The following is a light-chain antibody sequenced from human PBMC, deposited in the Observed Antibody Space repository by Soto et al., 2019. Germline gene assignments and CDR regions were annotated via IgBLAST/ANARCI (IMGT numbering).Light chain of an antibody. J-gene: IGLJ1*01. V-gene: IGLV2-8*01. CDR2: EVV. CDR3: KSYAGSNTYV. Sequence: QSALTQPASVSGSPGQSITISCTGTNTDVGGHHYISWYQQHPGKAPKLVIYEVVQRPSGVPDRFSGSKSGNTASLTVSGLQAADEADYFCKSYAGSNTYVFGSGTKLTVL. CDR1: NTDVGGHHY.